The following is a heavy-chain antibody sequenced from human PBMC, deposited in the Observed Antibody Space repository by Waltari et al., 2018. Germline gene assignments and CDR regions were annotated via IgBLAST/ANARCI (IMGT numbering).Heavy chain of an antibody. J-gene: IGHJ6*03. Sequence: EVELLESGGDLVQRGGSLRLSCVASGFTLRTYAMRGVSQSPGKGLEWVSSISGSGGTTDYAESVKGRFTVSRDNSRNTLYLQLRSLGTEDTAVYYCAKGRESSVWFLYHYYFMDVWGRGTTVTVSS. D-gene: IGHD6-19*01. CDR1: GFTLRTYA. CDR3: AKGRESSVWFLYHYYFMDV. CDR2: ISGSGGTT. V-gene: IGHV3-23*01.